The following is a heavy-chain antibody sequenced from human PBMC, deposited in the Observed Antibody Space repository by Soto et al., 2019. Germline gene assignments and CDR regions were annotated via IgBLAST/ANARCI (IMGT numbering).Heavy chain of an antibody. CDR1: GFTFRSYA. Sequence: GSLRLSCAASGFTFRSYAMTWVRQAPGKGLEGFLTFNGGGGRIFYEAAAEGGFTITRNNSKNTLYLQKNSMRGEDTAVYYCAKTRPSMTHTSGWFDWFDPWGQGTLVTVSS. V-gene: IGHV3-23*01. J-gene: IGHJ5*02. CDR2: FNGGGGRI. D-gene: IGHD6-19*01. CDR3: AKTRPSMTHTSGWFDWFDP.